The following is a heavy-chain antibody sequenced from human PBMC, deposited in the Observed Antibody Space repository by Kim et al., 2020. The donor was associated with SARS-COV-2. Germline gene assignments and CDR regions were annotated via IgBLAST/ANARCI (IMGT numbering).Heavy chain of an antibody. J-gene: IGHJ3*02. Sequence: GGSLRLSCAASGFTFSSYSMNWVRQAPGKGLEWVSYISSSSSTIYYADSVKGRFTISRDNAKNSLYLQMNSLRAEDTAVSYCAREYTGQLGQDRAFDIWGQGTMVTVSS. CDR1: GFTFSSYS. CDR3: AREYTGQLGQDRAFDI. D-gene: IGHD5-18*01. V-gene: IGHV3-48*04. CDR2: ISSSSSTI.